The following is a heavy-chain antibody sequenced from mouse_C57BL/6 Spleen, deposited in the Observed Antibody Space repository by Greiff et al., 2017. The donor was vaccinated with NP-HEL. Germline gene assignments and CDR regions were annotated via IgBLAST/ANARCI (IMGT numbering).Heavy chain of an antibody. D-gene: IGHD4-1*01. CDR1: GYTFTSYW. Sequence: VQLQQPGAELVKPGASVKLSCKASGYTFTSYWMQWVKQRPGQGLEWIGEIDPSDSYTNYNQKFKGKATLTVDTSSSTAYMQLSSLTSEDSAVYYCARRGLGGDPFDYWGQGTTLTVSS. CDR3: ARRGLGGDPFDY. J-gene: IGHJ2*01. V-gene: IGHV1-50*01. CDR2: IDPSDSYT.